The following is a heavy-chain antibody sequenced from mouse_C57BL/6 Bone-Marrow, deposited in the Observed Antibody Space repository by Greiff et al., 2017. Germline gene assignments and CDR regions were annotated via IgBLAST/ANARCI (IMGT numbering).Heavy chain of an antibody. Sequence: EVKLVESGPGLVKPSQSLSLTCSVTGYSITSGYYWNWIRQFPGNKLEWMGYISYDGSNNYNPSLKNRISITRDTSKNQFFLKLNSVTTEDTATYYCAIDGYYFDYWGRGTTLTVSS. CDR3: AIDGYYFDY. J-gene: IGHJ2*01. CDR1: GYSITSGYY. CDR2: ISYDGSN. D-gene: IGHD2-3*01. V-gene: IGHV3-6*01.